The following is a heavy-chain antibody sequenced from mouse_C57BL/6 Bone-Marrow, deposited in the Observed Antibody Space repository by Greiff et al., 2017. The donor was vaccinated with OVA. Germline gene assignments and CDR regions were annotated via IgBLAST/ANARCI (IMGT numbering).Heavy chain of an antibody. CDR1: GYTFTNYW. Sequence: QVHVKQSGAELVRPGTSVKMSCKASGYTFTNYWIGWAKQRPGHGLEWIGDIYPGGGYTNYNEKFKGKATLTADKSSSTAYMQFSSLTSEDSAIYYCARCGGLGGFAYWGQGTLVTVSA. D-gene: IGHD3-1*01. J-gene: IGHJ3*01. CDR2: IYPGGGYT. V-gene: IGHV1-63*01. CDR3: ARCGGLGGFAY.